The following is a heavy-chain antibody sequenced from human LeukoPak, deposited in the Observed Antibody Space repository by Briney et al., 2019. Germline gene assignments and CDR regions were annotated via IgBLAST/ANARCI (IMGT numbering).Heavy chain of an antibody. CDR3: AKSEYYGSGSYYIY. D-gene: IGHD3-10*01. CDR2: ISGSGGST. V-gene: IGHV3-23*01. J-gene: IGHJ4*02. Sequence: GRSLRLSCAASGLTFSIYATSSVRHAPGKGLEWVSAISGSGGSTYYADSVKGRFTISRDNSKNTLYLQMNSLRAEDTAVYYCAKSEYYGSGSYYIYWGQGTLVTVSS. CDR1: GLTFSIYA.